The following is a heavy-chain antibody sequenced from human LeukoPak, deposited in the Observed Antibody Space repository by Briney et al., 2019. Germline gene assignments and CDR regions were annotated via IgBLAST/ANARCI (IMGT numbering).Heavy chain of an antibody. Sequence: SQTLSLTCTVSGGSISSGGYYWSWIRQHPGKGLEWIGYIYYSGSTYYKPSLKSRVTISVDTSKNQFSLKLSSVTAADTAVYYCARYGPGTGGMDVWGQGTTVTVSS. CDR2: IYYSGST. CDR1: GGSISSGGYY. CDR3: ARYGPGTGGMDV. V-gene: IGHV4-31*03. J-gene: IGHJ6*02. D-gene: IGHD3-10*01.